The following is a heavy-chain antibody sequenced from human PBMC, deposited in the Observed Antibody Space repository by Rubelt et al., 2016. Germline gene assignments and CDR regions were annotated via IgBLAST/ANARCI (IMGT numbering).Heavy chain of an antibody. CDR2: IHYTGST. V-gene: IGHV4-59*08. CDR3: ASKLYDYPYYFDC. D-gene: IGHD5-12*01. Sequence: QVQLQESGPGLVKPSETLSLTCTVSGDSISTYFWNWIRQPPGKGLEWIGHIHYTGSTNYNPSLQSRVTISADTSKNQFSLRLSSVTAAATAVYYCASKLYDYPYYFDCWGQGTLVTVSS. CDR1: GDSISTYF. J-gene: IGHJ4*02.